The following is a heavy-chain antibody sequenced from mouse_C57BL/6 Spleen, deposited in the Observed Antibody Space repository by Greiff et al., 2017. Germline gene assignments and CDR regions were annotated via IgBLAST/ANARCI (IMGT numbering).Heavy chain of an antibody. CDR3: ARLDYYYGSSYIYYFDY. D-gene: IGHD1-1*01. J-gene: IGHJ2*01. Sequence: EVQRVESGGDLVKPGGSLKLSCAASGFTFSSYGMSWVRQTPDKRLEWVATISSGGSYTYYPDSVKGRFTISRENAKNTLYLQMSSLKSEDTAMYYCARLDYYYGSSYIYYFDYWGQGTTLTVSS. CDR2: ISSGGSYT. CDR1: GFTFSSYG. V-gene: IGHV5-6*01.